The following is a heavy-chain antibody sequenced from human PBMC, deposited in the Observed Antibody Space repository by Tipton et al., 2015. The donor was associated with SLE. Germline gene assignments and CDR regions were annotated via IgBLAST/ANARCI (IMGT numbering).Heavy chain of an antibody. CDR2: ISNSETT. V-gene: IGHV4-38-2*01. CDR1: GYSISRGYY. CDR3: AGAWQGYCSGGTCYVLDY. D-gene: IGHD2-15*01. Sequence: TLSLTCAVSGYSISRGYYWGWIRQPPGKGLEWIGYISNSETTNYNPSLKSRVTISVDTSKNQFSLKLRSVTAADTAVYYCAGAWQGYCSGGTCYVLDYWGQGTLVTVSS. J-gene: IGHJ4*02.